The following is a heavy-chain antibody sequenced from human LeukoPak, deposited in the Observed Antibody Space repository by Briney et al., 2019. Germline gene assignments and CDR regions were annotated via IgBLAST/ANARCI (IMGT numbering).Heavy chain of an antibody. V-gene: IGHV4-34*01. CDR2: INHSGST. CDR3: AIHIVVLQAAKKKNWFDP. D-gene: IGHD2-2*01. CDR1: GGSFSGYY. J-gene: IGHJ5*02. Sequence: SETLSLTCAVYGGSFSGYYWSWIRQPPGKGLEWIGEINHSGSTNYNPSLKSRVTISVDTSKNQFSLKLSSVTAADTAVYYCAIHIVVLQAAKKKNWFDPWGQGSLVTVSS.